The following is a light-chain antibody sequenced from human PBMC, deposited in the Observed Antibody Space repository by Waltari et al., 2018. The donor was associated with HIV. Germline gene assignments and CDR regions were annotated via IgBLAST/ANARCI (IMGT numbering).Light chain of an antibody. CDR1: SPHIGSNS. CDR2: SNN. J-gene: IGLJ3*02. CDR3: SSWDGGLNGWV. Sequence: HFVLTQPPSASWTPGQRVTISCSGGSPHIGSNSVNWYQLVPGTAPKVLIYSNNQRPSGVPDRFSASKSGSSTSLAMSGLQSEDESDYYCSSWDGGLNGWVFGGGTKLTVL. V-gene: IGLV1-44*01.